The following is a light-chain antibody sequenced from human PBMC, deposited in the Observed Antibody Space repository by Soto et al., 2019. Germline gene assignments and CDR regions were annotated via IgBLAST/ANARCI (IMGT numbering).Light chain of an antibody. CDR3: QQCDTFPFT. V-gene: IGKV1-33*01. J-gene: IGKJ3*01. Sequence: DIQMTQPPSSLSASVGDRVTITCQASQDVKECLNWYQQKPGTAPKLLIYDISNLDSGVPSRFSGRGSGTDFTVTISSLQPEDIATYYCQQCDTFPFTFGPGTKVDIK. CDR2: DIS. CDR1: QDVKEC.